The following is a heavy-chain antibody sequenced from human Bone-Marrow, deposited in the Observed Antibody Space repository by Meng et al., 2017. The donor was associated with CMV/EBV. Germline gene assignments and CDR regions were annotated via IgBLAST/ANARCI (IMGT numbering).Heavy chain of an antibody. CDR1: GFAFNTHW. V-gene: IGHV3-74*01. CDR2: ISNDGSST. CDR3: AREGYWAYYFDK. Sequence: GGSLRLSCAASGFAFNTHWMHWVRQAPGKGLVWVSRISNDGSSTGYADSVKGRFTISRDNAKNTLYLQMTSLRAEDTAVYYCAREGYWAYYFDKWGQGTLVTVSS. J-gene: IGHJ4*02. D-gene: IGHD1-26*01.